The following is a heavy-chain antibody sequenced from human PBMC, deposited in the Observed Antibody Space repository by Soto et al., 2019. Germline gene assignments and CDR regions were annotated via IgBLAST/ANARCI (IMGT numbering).Heavy chain of an antibody. CDR1: GFTFSMYW. V-gene: IGHV3-74*03. Sequence: GGSLRLSFAASGFTFSMYWMHWVRQAPGKGLLWVSRINGDGTDTTYADSVNGRFTISRENAKNTVYLQMNGLRAEDTAVYYCAREVGRGSGSYYFHSSGPETMVTVYS. D-gene: IGHD3-16*01. CDR2: INGDGTDT. J-gene: IGHJ4*02. CDR3: AREVGRGSGSYYFHS.